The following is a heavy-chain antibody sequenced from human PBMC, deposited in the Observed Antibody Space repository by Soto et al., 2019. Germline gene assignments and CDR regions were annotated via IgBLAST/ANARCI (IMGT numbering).Heavy chain of an antibody. CDR2: IYYSGST. J-gene: IGHJ6*02. CDR1: GGSISSSSYY. D-gene: IGHD5-18*01. CDR3: ARPIKAMGLYGMDV. Sequence: PSETLSLTCTVSGGSISSSSYYWGWIRQPPGKGLEWIGTIYYSGSTYYNPSLKSRATISVDTSKNQFSLNLSSVTAADTAVYYCARPIKAMGLYGMDVWGQGTTVTVPS. V-gene: IGHV4-39*01.